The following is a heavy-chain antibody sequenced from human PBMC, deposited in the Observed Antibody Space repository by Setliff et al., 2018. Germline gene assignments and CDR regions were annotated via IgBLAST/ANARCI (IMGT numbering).Heavy chain of an antibody. Sequence: LSLTCTVSGASISSSSYYWAWIRQPPGRGLELIGSIFYGGSTYYNPSLKSRVTISIDASKNQFSLKLDSVTAADTAVYYCARGLSSSWYLYYYGMDVWGQGTTVTVSS. D-gene: IGHD6-13*01. J-gene: IGHJ6*02. V-gene: IGHV4-39*07. CDR1: GASISSSSYY. CDR2: IFYGGST. CDR3: ARGLSSSWYLYYYGMDV.